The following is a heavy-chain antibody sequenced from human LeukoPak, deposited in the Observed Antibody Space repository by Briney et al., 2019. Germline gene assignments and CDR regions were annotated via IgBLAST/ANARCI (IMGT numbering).Heavy chain of an antibody. CDR2: TRNKANSYIT. Sequence: GGSLGLSCAASGFTFSDHFLDWVRQAPGKGLEWVGRTRNKANSYITEYAASVKGRFTISRDDSKNSLYLQMSSLKTDDTAMYYCASIRGTFGYWGQGTLVTVSS. CDR1: GFTFSDHF. D-gene: IGHD1-26*01. V-gene: IGHV3-72*01. CDR3: ASIRGTFGY. J-gene: IGHJ4*02.